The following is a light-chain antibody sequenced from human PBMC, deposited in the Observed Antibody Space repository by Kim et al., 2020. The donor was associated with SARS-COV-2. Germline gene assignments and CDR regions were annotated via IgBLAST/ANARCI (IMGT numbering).Light chain of an antibody. V-gene: IGKV3-20*01. CDR2: RAS. J-gene: IGKJ5*01. Sequence: SPAEAAPLSCRPSQGSSNTSFCRYQHRTVHAPRLLIYRASSRAPGIPDRFRGSVSGTHVPLTINKLEPEDFAVYYCQQYAISRVTFGQGTPREIK. CDR1: QGSSNTS. CDR3: QQYAISRVT.